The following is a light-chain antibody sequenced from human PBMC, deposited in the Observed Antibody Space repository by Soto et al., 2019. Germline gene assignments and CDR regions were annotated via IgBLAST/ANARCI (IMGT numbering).Light chain of an antibody. CDR3: QQYNSYPLT. J-gene: IGKJ4*01. CDR2: KAS. Sequence: DIQMTQSPSTLSASVGERVTITCRASQSISSWLAWYQQKPGKAPKLLIYKASSLESGVPSRFSGSGSGTEFTLTISSLQPDDFATYYCQQYNSYPLTFGGGTKV. V-gene: IGKV1-5*03. CDR1: QSISSW.